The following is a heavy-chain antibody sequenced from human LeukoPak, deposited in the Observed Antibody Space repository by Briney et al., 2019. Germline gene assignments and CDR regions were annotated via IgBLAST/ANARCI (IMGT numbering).Heavy chain of an antibody. Sequence: GGSLRLSCAASGFTFSSYAMHWVRQAPGKGLEWVAVISYDGSNKYYADSVKGRFTISRDNSKNTLYLQMNSLRAEDTAVYYCAKTKALYSSGWRRYFDYWGQGTLVTVSS. D-gene: IGHD6-19*01. CDR1: GFTFSSYA. V-gene: IGHV3-30-3*01. CDR2: ISYDGSNK. J-gene: IGHJ4*02. CDR3: AKTKALYSSGWRRYFDY.